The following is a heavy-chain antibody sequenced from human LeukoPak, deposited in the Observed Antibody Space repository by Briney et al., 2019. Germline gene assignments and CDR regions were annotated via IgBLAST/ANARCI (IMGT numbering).Heavy chain of an antibody. CDR1: GYIFTSYF. CDR3: ARDPSADWGNPFDY. CDR2: INPSGGST. Sequence: ASVKVSCKASGYIFTSYFMHWVRQAPGQGLEWMGLINPSGGSTRYAQKFQGRVTMTRDTSTSTAYMELRSLRYDDTAVYYCARDPSADWGNPFDYWGQGTLVTVSS. D-gene: IGHD3-16*01. J-gene: IGHJ4*01. V-gene: IGHV1-46*01.